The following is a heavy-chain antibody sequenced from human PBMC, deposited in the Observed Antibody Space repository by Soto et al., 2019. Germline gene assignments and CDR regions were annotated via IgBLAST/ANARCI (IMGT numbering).Heavy chain of an antibody. Sequence: ASVKVSCKASGYTFTNYAIHWVRQAPGQRLEWIGWIIVGSGNTNYSQKFQERVTITRDMSTSTAYMELSSLRSEDTAVYYCAWEAYYDFWSGQPGGMDVWGQGTTVTVSS. CDR1: GYTFTNYA. CDR2: IIVGSGNT. CDR3: AWEAYYDFWSGQPGGMDV. V-gene: IGHV1-58*02. J-gene: IGHJ6*02. D-gene: IGHD3-3*01.